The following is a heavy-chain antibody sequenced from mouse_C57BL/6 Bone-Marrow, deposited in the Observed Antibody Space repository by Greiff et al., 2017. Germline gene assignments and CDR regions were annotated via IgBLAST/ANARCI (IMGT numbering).Heavy chain of an antibody. CDR2: IYPGDGDT. Sequence: QVQLKESGAELVKPGASVKISCKASGYAFSSYWMNWVKQRPGKGLEWIGQIYPGDGDTNYNGKFKGKATLTADKSSSPAYMQLSSLTSEDSAVYFCAREGGSNYVGYWGQGTTLTVSS. J-gene: IGHJ2*01. V-gene: IGHV1-80*01. D-gene: IGHD5-1*01. CDR1: GYAFSSYW. CDR3: AREGGSNYVGY.